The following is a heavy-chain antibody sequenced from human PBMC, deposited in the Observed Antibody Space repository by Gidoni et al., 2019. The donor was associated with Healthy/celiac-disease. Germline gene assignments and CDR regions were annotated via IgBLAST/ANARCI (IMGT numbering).Heavy chain of an antibody. CDR1: GGSISSSSYY. CDR2: ISYSGST. Sequence: LQLQESGPGLVTTSETLSLTCTVSGGSISSSSYYWGWIRQPPGKGLEWLGSISYSGSTYYNPSLKSLVTISVDTSKNQFSLKLSAVTAADTAVYYFARRGLDYFWGQGTTVTVSS. J-gene: IGHJ6*02. CDR3: ARRGLDYF. V-gene: IGHV4-39*01. D-gene: IGHD4-17*01.